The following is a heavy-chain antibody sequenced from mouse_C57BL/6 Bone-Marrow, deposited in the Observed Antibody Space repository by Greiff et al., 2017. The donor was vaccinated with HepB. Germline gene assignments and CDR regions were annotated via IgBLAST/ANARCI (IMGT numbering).Heavy chain of an antibody. CDR1: GFSFNTYA. J-gene: IGHJ2*01. CDR3: VRGGFYYFDY. CDR2: IRSKSNNYAT. V-gene: IGHV10-1*01. D-gene: IGHD3-1*01. Sequence: EVHLVESGGGLVQPKGSLKLSCAASGFSFNTYAMNWVRQAPGKGLEWVARIRSKSNNYATYYADSVKDRFTISRDDSESMLYLQMNNLKTEDTAMYYCVRGGFYYFDYWGQGTTLTVSS.